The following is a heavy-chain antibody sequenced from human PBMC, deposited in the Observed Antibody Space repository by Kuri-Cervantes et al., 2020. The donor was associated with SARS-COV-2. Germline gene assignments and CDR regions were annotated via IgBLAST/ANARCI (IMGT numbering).Heavy chain of an antibody. CDR1: GYTFTNYE. CDR3: AAWGFPIVGATGPDAFDI. Sequence: ASVKVSCKASGYTFTNYEINWVRQATGQGLEWMGWMNPNSGDTDYAQKFQGRVILTRNTSTTTAYMELSSLRSEDTAVYYCAAWGFPIVGATGPDAFDIWGQGTMVTVSS. D-gene: IGHD1-26*01. CDR2: MNPNSGDT. J-gene: IGHJ3*02. V-gene: IGHV1-8*03.